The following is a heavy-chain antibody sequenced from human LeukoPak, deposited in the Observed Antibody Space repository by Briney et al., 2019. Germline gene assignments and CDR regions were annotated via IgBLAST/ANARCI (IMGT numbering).Heavy chain of an antibody. V-gene: IGHV4-59*01. CDR2: IYDSGST. CDR1: GGSISSYP. J-gene: IGHJ4*02. Sequence: SETLSLTCTVSGGSISSYPWSWIRQPPGKGLEWIWYIYDSGSTNYNPSLKSRITISIDTSKNQISLKLSSVTAADTAVYYCARGRISSSYWGQGTLVTVSS. D-gene: IGHD6-13*01. CDR3: ARGRISSSY.